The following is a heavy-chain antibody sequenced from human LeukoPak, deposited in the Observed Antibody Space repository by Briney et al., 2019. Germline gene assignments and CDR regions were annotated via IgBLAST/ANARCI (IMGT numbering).Heavy chain of an antibody. J-gene: IGHJ4*02. CDR1: GFIFSSYS. Sequence: GGSLRLSCAASGFIFSSYSMTWVRQAPGKGLEWVSHISTGSSTVYHVDSVKGRFTISRDNAKNSLYLQMNSLRAEDTAVYYCARDSTNYFDYWGQGTLVTVSS. CDR3: ARDSTNYFDY. V-gene: IGHV3-48*01. CDR2: ISTGSSTV.